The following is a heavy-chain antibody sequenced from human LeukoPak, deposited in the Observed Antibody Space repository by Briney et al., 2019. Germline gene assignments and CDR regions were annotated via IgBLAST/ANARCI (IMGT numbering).Heavy chain of an antibody. D-gene: IGHD4-17*01. J-gene: IGHJ4*02. CDR3: ASTVTHAPYYSDY. V-gene: IGHV4-34*01. CDR1: GGSFSGYY. CDR2: INHSGST. Sequence: PSETLSLTCAVYGGSFSGYYWSWIRQPPGKGLEWIGEINHSGSTNYNPSLKSRVTISVDTSKNQFSLKLSSVTAADTAVYYCASTVTHAPYYSDYWGQGTLVTVSS.